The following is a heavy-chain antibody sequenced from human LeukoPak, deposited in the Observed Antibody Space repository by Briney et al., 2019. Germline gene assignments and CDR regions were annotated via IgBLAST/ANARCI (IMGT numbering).Heavy chain of an antibody. Sequence: ASLKVSCKASGYTFSGYYMHSVRQAPGQGLEWMGRINPNSGGTNYAQKFQGRVTMTRDTSISTAYMELSRLRSDDTAVYYCARERRLFPFYWGQGTLVTVSS. V-gene: IGHV1-2*06. CDR3: ARERRLFPFY. J-gene: IGHJ4*02. CDR1: GYTFSGYY. CDR2: INPNSGGT. D-gene: IGHD2-21*01.